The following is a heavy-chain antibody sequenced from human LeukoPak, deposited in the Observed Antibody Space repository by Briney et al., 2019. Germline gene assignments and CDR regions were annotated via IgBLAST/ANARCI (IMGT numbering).Heavy chain of an antibody. D-gene: IGHD3-22*01. CDR3: AKGSMARGYYVNLDY. Sequence: PGGSLRLSCAASGFTFSSYSMSWVRQAPGKGLEWVSAISGSGGSTYYADSVKGRFTISRDNSKNTLYLQMNSLRAEDTAVYYCAKGSMARGYYVNLDYWGQGTLVTVSS. CDR1: GFTFSSYS. CDR2: ISGSGGST. J-gene: IGHJ4*02. V-gene: IGHV3-23*01.